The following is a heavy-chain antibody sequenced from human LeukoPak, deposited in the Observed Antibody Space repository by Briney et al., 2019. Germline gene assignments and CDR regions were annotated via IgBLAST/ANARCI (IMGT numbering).Heavy chain of an antibody. J-gene: IGHJ4*02. CDR1: GGSISSGGYY. D-gene: IGHD2-2*01. CDR3: ARRQCSSTTCGLDY. CDR2: IYHSGST. Sequence: SQTLSLTCTVSGGSISSGGYYWSWIRQPPGKGLEWIGYIYHSGSTYYNPSLKSRVTISVDRSKNQFSLKLTSVTAADTAVYYCARRQCSSTTCGLDYWGQGTLVTVSS. V-gene: IGHV4-30-2*02.